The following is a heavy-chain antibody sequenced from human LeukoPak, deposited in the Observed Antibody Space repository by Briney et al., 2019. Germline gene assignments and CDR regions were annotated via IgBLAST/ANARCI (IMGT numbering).Heavy chain of an antibody. CDR2: IYSGGST. CDR3: ARRRPSSWSFDY. D-gene: IGHD6-13*01. V-gene: IGHV3-53*01. CDR1: GFTVSTNY. J-gene: IGHJ4*02. Sequence: PGGSLRLPCAASGFTVSTNYMSWVRQAPGKGLEWVSIIYSGGSTYYADSVKGRFTISRDNSKNTLYLQMNGLRAEDTAVYYCARRRPSSWSFDYWGQGTLVTVSS.